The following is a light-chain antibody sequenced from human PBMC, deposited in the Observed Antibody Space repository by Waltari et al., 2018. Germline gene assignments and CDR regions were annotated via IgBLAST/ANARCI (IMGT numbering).Light chain of an antibody. CDR1: QSIRSW. Sequence: DIQMTQSPSTLSASGGGRRTINCRASQSIRSWLAWYQQKPGKAPKLLDYKASSLESGVPSRFSGSGSGTEFTLTISSLQPDDFATYYCQQYNSYSPEKTFGQGTKVEIK. J-gene: IGKJ1*01. CDR2: KAS. CDR3: QQYNSYSPEKT. V-gene: IGKV1-5*03.